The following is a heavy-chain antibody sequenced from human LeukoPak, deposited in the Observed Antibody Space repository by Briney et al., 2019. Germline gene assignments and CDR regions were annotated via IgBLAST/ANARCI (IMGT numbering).Heavy chain of an antibody. CDR2: IIPIFGTA. Sequence: GASVKVSCKASGGTFSSYAISWVRQVPGQGLEWMGGIIPIFGTANYAQKFQGRVTITADESTSTAYMELSSLRSEDTAVYYCARVGLYGSGSNFDYWGQGTLVTVSS. V-gene: IGHV1-69*01. CDR3: ARVGLYGSGSNFDY. CDR1: GGTFSSYA. D-gene: IGHD3-10*01. J-gene: IGHJ4*02.